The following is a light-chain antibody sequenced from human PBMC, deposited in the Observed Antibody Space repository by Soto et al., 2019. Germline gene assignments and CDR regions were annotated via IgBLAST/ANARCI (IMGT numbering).Light chain of an antibody. CDR3: MQALQASVYT. Sequence: DIVMTQSPLSLPVTPGEPASISCRSSQSLLHRNGYNYLDWYLQKPGQSPQLLIYLGSNRASGVPGKVSGSGSGTDFTLKISRVEAEDVGVYYCMQALQASVYTFGQGTKLEIK. V-gene: IGKV2-28*01. CDR2: LGS. J-gene: IGKJ2*01. CDR1: QSLLHRNGYNY.